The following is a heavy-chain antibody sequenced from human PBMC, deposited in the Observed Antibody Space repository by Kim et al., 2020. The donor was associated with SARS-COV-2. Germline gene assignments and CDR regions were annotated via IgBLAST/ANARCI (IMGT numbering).Heavy chain of an antibody. CDR1: GYTFTFYY. D-gene: IGHD2-15*01. CDR3: AVLIVVAARDI. CDR2: ISPSSGAT. J-gene: IGHJ6*03. Sequence: ASVKVSCKASGYTFTFYYIQWLRQAPGQGLEWLGWISPSSGATKYAQKFQDRITMTRDNSISTAHMELGDLTSDDTAVYYCAVLIVVAARDIWGKGTTGIVS. V-gene: IGHV1-2*02.